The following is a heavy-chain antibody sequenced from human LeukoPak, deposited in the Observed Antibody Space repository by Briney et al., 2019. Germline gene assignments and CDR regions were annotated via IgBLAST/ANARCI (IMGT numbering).Heavy chain of an antibody. V-gene: IGHV3-21*01. J-gene: IGHJ4*02. Sequence: GGSLRLSCAASGFAFSRYSMNWVRQAPGKGLEWVSSISDSGYFIYYADSVKGRFTISRDNSKNTLYLQMNSLRAEDTAVYYCAKEALLNDYVWGSYLYYFDYWGQGTLVTVSS. CDR2: ISDSGYFI. CDR1: GFAFSRYS. CDR3: AKEALLNDYVWGSYLYYFDY. D-gene: IGHD3-16*02.